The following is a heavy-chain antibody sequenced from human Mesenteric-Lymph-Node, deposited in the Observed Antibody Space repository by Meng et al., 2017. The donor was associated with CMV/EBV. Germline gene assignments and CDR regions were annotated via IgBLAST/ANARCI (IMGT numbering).Heavy chain of an antibody. Sequence: HLEVAGRRLLMLSETLSLKCTVSGGSISSSWHYWGWIRQSPGKGLEWIGSIFYSGSAHYNPALESRVTISIDKSKNEFFLNLGSVTAADTAMYFCARDTLTYSYGPGWIDPWGQGTLVTVSS. D-gene: IGHD3-10*01. J-gene: IGHJ5*02. CDR1: GGSISSSWHY. CDR3: ARDTLTYSYGPGWIDP. CDR2: IFYSGSA. V-gene: IGHV4-39*02.